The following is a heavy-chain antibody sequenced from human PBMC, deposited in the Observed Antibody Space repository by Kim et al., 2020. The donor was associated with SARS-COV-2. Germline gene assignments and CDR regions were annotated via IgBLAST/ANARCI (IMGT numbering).Heavy chain of an antibody. CDR3: ARGFDSFGESIGDYYYGMDV. Sequence: GGSLRLSCAASGFTFSSYDIHWVRQATGKGLEWVSAIGTAGDTYYPGSVKGRFTISRENAKNSLYLQMNSLRAGDTAVYYCARGFDSFGESIGDYYYGMDVWGQGTTVTVSS. J-gene: IGHJ6*02. V-gene: IGHV3-13*04. CDR1: GFTFSSYD. D-gene: IGHD3-10*01. CDR2: IGTAGDT.